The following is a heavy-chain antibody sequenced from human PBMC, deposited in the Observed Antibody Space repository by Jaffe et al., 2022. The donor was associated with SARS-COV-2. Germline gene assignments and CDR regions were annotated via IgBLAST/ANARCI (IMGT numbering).Heavy chain of an antibody. Sequence: EVQLVESGGGLVQPGGSLRLSCAASGFTFSSYSMNWVRQAPGKGLEWVSYISSSSSTIYYADSVKGRFTISRDNAKNSLYLQMNSLRAEDTAVYYCARVGSGWSTWDYYYYYMDVWGKGTTVTVSS. D-gene: IGHD6-19*01. V-gene: IGHV3-48*01. CDR3: ARVGSGWSTWDYYYYYMDV. CDR2: ISSSSSTI. CDR1: GFTFSSYS. J-gene: IGHJ6*03.